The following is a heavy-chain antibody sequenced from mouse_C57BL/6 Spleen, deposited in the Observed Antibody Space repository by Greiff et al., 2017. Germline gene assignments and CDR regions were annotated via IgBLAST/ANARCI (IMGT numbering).Heavy chain of an antibody. J-gene: IGHJ2*01. CDR2: INPNNGGT. CDR1: GYTFTDYN. Sequence: EVKLVESGPELVKPGASVKIPCKASGYTFTDYNMDWVKQSHGKSLEWIGDINPNNGGTIYNQKFKGKATLTVDKSSSTAYMELRSLTSEDTAVYYCARREYYFDYWGQGTTLTVSS. CDR3: ARREYYFDY. V-gene: IGHV1-18*01.